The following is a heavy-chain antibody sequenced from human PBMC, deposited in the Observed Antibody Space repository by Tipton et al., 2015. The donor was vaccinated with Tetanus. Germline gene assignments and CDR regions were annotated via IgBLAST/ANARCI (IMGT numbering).Heavy chain of an antibody. CDR1: GFTFSSYA. CDR2: ISYDGSNK. CDR3: ARDQDYYDGRGPIGY. D-gene: IGHD3-22*01. J-gene: IGHJ4*02. V-gene: IGHV3-30-3*01. Sequence: SLRLSCAASGFTFSSYAMHWVRQAPGKGLEWVAVISYDGSNKYYADSVKGRFTISRDNSKNTLYLQMNSLRAEDTAVYYCARDQDYYDGRGPIGYWGQATLVTVSS.